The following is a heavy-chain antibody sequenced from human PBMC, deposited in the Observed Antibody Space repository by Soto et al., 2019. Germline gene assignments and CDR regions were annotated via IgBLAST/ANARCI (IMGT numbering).Heavy chain of an antibody. Sequence: ASVKVSCKGSGYDFTTYGITWVRQAPGQGLEWMAWISAHNGNTDYAQKFQGWVTMTRDTSISTAYMELSRLRSDDTAVYYCARASYYYDSSGSESHGMDVWGQGTTVTVSS. J-gene: IGHJ6*02. D-gene: IGHD3-22*01. CDR1: GYDFTTYG. CDR3: ARASYYYDSSGSESHGMDV. V-gene: IGHV1-18*01. CDR2: ISAHNGNT.